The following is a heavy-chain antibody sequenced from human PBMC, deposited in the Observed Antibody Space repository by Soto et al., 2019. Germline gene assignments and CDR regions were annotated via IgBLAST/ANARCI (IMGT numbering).Heavy chain of an antibody. J-gene: IGHJ4*02. Sequence: PXXTLSLPFTVSGGSISNYFWRWIRQPQGKGLEWIGFIYYSGSTNYNPSLKSRVTISIDTSKNQFSLSLISVTAADTAVYYCARQGPSRPFDYWGQGALVTVSS. CDR1: GGSISNYF. CDR3: ARQGPSRPFDY. D-gene: IGHD6-13*01. V-gene: IGHV4-59*08. CDR2: IYYSGST.